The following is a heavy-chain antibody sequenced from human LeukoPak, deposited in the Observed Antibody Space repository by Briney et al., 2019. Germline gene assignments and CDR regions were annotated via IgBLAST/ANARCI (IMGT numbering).Heavy chain of an antibody. CDR1: GFTFSSYG. Sequence: GGSLRLSCAASGFTFSSYGMHWVRQAPGKGLEWVAVIWYDGSNKYYADSVKGRFTISRDNSKNTLYLQMNSLRAEDTAVYYCARDGYNPPFDYWGQGTPVTVSS. D-gene: IGHD5-24*01. CDR2: IWYDGSNK. V-gene: IGHV3-33*01. J-gene: IGHJ4*02. CDR3: ARDGYNPPFDY.